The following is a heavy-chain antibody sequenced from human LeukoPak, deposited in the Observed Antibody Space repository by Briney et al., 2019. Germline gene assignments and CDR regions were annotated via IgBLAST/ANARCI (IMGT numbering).Heavy chain of an antibody. CDR3: ARSNSSGWYYFDY. D-gene: IGHD6-19*01. CDR2: IKSDGSAT. J-gene: IGHJ4*02. CDR1: GFTFSSYW. Sequence: GGSLRLSYAASGFTFSSYWMHWVRQAPGKGLVWVSRIKSDGSATSNADSVKGRFTISRDNAKNTLYLQMNSLRAEDTAVYYCARSNSSGWYYFDYWGQGTLVTVSS. V-gene: IGHV3-74*01.